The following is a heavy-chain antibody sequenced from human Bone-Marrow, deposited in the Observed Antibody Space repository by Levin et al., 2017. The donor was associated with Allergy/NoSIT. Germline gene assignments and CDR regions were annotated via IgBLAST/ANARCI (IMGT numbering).Heavy chain of an antibody. CDR1: GGSISSYY. V-gene: IGHV4-59*01. CDR2: IYYSGST. Sequence: PSQTLSLTCTVSGGSISSYYWSWIRQPPGKGLEWIGYIYYSGSTNYNPSLKSRVTISVDTSKNQFSLKLSAVTAADTAVYYCARGRYVDLWGRGTLVTVSA. CDR3: ARGRYVDL. J-gene: IGHJ2*01.